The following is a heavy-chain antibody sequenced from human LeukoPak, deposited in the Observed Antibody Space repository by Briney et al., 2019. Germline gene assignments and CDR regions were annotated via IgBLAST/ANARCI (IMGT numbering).Heavy chain of an antibody. V-gene: IGHV1-2*02. CDR2: INPNSGGT. CDR3: ARWTPTYYYDSSGYYALGY. J-gene: IGHJ4*02. D-gene: IGHD3-22*01. Sequence: ASVTVSCKASGYTFTGYYMHWVRQAPGQGLEWMGWINPNSGGTNYAQKFQGRVTMTRDTSISTAYMELSRLRSDDTAVYYCARWTPTYYYDSSGYYALGYWGQGTLVTVSS. CDR1: GYTFTGYY.